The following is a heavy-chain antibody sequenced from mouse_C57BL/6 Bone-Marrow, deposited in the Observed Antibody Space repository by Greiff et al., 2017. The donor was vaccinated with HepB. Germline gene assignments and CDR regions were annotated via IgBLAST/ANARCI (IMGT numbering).Heavy chain of an antibody. CDR1: GFTFSNYW. J-gene: IGHJ3*01. CDR2: IRLKSDNYAT. Sequence: DVKLQESGGGLVQPGGSMKLSCVASGFTFSNYWMNWVRQSPEKGLEWVAQIRLKSDNYATHYAESVKGRFTISRDDSKSSVYLQMNNLRAEDTGIYYCTEYYGSSYGAWFAYWGQGTLVTVSA. CDR3: TEYYGSSYGAWFAY. D-gene: IGHD1-1*01. V-gene: IGHV6-3*01.